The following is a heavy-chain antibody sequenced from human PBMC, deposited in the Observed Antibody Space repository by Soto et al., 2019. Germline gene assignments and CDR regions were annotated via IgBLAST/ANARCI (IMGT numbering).Heavy chain of an antibody. CDR2: IYYSGGT. V-gene: IGHV4-39*01. D-gene: IGHD6-19*01. CDR3: VRIAVRGFWLDP. J-gene: IGHJ5*02. CDR1: GGSISTSSYY. Sequence: PSETLSLTCTVSGGSISTSSYYWGWIRQPPGKGLEWIASIYYSGGTYYNPSLKSRVTISVDTSKNKFSLKLPSVTAADTAVFYCVRIAVRGFWLDPWGQGTLVTVSS.